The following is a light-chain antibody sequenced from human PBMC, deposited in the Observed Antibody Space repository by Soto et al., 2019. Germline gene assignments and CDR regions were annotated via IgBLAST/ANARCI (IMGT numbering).Light chain of an antibody. Sequence: GLTQPAPVSGSPGQSITISCSGTTSDVGGYNLVSWYQQHTAKAPKLLIYEGTQRPSGVSSRFSGSKSGNTASLTISGLQAEDEADYYCCSYASSSSYVFGTGTKV. CDR2: EGT. V-gene: IGLV2-23*01. CDR3: CSYASSSSYV. J-gene: IGLJ1*01. CDR1: TSDVGGYNL.